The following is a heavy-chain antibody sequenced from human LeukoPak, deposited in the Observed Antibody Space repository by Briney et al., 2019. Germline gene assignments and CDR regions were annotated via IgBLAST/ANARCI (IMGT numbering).Heavy chain of an antibody. CDR2: ISWDGGST. CDR1: GFTFDDYT. CDR3: ARESGKFDY. V-gene: IGHV3-43*01. Sequence: GGSLRLSCAASGFTFDDYTMHWVRQTPGKGLEWVSLISWDGGSTYYADSVKGRFTISRDNSKNSLYLQMNSLRTEDTALYYCARESGKFDYWGQGTLVAVSS. J-gene: IGHJ4*02.